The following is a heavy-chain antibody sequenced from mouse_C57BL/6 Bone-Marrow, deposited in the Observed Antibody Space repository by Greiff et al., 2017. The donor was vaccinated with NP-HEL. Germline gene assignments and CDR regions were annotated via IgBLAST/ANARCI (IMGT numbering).Heavy chain of an antibody. D-gene: IGHD1-1*01. CDR3: TTGITPCAY. V-gene: IGHV14-4*01. CDR1: GFNIKDDY. CDR2: IDPENGDT. Sequence: VQLQQSGAELVRPGASVKLSCTASGFNIKDDYMHWVKQRPEQGLEWIGWIDPENGDTEYASKFQGKATITADTSSNTAYLQLSSLTSEDTAVYYCTTGITPCAYGGQGTLVTVSA. J-gene: IGHJ3*01.